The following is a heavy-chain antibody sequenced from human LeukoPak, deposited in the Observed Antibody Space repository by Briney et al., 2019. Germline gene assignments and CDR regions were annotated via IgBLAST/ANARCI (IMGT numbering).Heavy chain of an antibody. CDR3: ARWHGYFQH. J-gene: IGHJ1*01. Sequence: SETLSLTCTVSGDSIGSYYWSWMRQPPGKGLEWIGYIYHNGSTTYSPSLKSRVTISVDTSKNQFSQKLTSVSAADWAVYYCARWHGYFQHWGQGTLVTVSS. V-gene: IGHV4-59*01. CDR2: IYHNGST. CDR1: GDSIGSYY.